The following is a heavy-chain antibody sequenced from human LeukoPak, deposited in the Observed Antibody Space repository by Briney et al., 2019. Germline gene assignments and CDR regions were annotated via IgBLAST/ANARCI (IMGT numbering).Heavy chain of an antibody. CDR2: IYYSGST. CDR1: GGSIIDYY. V-gene: IGHV4-59*01. D-gene: IGHD6-13*01. Sequence: SESLSLTCTVSGGSIIDYYWSWIRQPPGEGLEWIGYIYYSGSTNYNPSLKSRVTISVDTSKNQFSLKLSSVTAADTAVYYCARETDSSSSPYYYYYMDVWGKGTTVTVSS. CDR3: ARETDSSSSPYYYYYMDV. J-gene: IGHJ6*03.